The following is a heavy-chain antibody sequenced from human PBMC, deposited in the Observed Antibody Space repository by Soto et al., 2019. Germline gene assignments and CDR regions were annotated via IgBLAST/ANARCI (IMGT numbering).Heavy chain of an antibody. CDR3: VRFWPPPDYKILTVYSDAFDY. CDR2: INHSGST. J-gene: IGHJ4*02. Sequence: PSETLSLTCAVYGGSFSGYYWSWIRQPPGKGLEWIGEINHSGSTNYNPTLKSRVTISVDTSKNQFSLELSSVTAADTGVYYCVRFWPPPDYKILTVYSDAFDYWGQGILVTVSS. V-gene: IGHV4-34*01. CDR1: GGSFSGYY. D-gene: IGHD3-9*01.